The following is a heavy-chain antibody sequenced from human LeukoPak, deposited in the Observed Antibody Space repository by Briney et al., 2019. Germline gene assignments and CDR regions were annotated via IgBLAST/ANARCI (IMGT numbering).Heavy chain of an antibody. CDR2: INTDGSNT. J-gene: IGHJ4*02. CDR3: ARDTRRAHDY. CDR1: GFTFSNYW. V-gene: IGHV3-74*01. Sequence: GGSLRLSCAVSGFTFSNYWMYWLRQAPGNGLLWVSGINTDGSNTYYADSVKGRFTISRDNAKNTLFLQMNSLGAEDTAVYYCARDTRRAHDYWGQGTLVTVSS.